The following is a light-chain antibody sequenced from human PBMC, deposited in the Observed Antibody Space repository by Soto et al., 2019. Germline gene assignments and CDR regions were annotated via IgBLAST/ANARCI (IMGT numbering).Light chain of an antibody. Sequence: DIQMTQSPSSLSASVGDRVTITCRASQNISNYLNWYQQKPGKAPKVLIYAASSLQSGVPSRFSGSGSGTDFTLTISSLQPEDFASYFCQHSFNTPLTFGGGTKVEI. CDR2: AAS. CDR1: QNISNY. J-gene: IGKJ4*01. CDR3: QHSFNTPLT. V-gene: IGKV1-39*01.